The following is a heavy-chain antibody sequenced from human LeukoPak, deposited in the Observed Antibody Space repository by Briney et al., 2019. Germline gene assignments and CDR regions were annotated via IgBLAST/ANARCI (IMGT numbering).Heavy chain of an antibody. CDR1: GFTFDDYA. Sequence: GGSLRLSCAASGFTFDDYAMHWVRQAPGKGLDWASGISWNSGGIVYADSLKGRFKISMENSKNRLYLQMNSLRAEDTAVYYCAKAGWEMATFTGAFDIWGLGTLVTVSS. CDR3: AKAGWEMATFTGAFDI. CDR2: ISWNSGGI. V-gene: IGHV3-9*01. J-gene: IGHJ3*02. D-gene: IGHD5-24*01.